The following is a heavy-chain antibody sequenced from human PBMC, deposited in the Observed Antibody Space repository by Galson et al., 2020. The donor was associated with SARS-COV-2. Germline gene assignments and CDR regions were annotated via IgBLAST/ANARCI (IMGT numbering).Heavy chain of an antibody. CDR1: GFSFSSYG. V-gene: IGHV3-30*03. Sequence: GESLKISCAASGFSFSSYGMHWVRQAPGKGLEWVAVILYDGNNKYYANSVKGRFTISRDNSKNTLYLQMNTLRAEDTAVYFCARGAGETSTWSFEYWGQGTLVTVSS. CDR3: ARGAGETSTWSFEY. J-gene: IGHJ4*02. CDR2: ILYDGNNK. D-gene: IGHD6-13*01.